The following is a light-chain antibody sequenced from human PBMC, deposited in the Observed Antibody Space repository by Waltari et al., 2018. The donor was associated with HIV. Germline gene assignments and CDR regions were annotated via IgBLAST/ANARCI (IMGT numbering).Light chain of an antibody. CDR2: DTS. Sequence: QAVVTQEPSLTVSPGGTVTLTCGSSTGAVTSGHYPYWFQQKPGQAPRTLIYDTSNKHSWTPARCSGSLLGGKAALTLSVARPEDEAEYYCLLAYSGARPVVFGGGTKLTVL. CDR1: TGAVTSGHY. J-gene: IGLJ2*01. CDR3: LLAYSGARPVV. V-gene: IGLV7-46*01.